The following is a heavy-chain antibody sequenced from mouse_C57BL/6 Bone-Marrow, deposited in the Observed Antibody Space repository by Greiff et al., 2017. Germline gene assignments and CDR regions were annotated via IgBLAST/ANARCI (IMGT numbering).Heavy chain of an antibody. D-gene: IGHD2-5*01. Sequence: VQLQQPGAELVKPGASVKMSCKASGYTFTSYWITWVKQRPGQGLAWIGDIYPGSGSTNYHEKFKSKATLTVDTSASTAYMQLSILTSEDSAVYYFARPYYSNYWYFDFWGTGTTVTVSS. V-gene: IGHV1-55*01. CDR1: GYTFTSYW. CDR3: ARPYYSNYWYFDF. CDR2: IYPGSGST. J-gene: IGHJ1*03.